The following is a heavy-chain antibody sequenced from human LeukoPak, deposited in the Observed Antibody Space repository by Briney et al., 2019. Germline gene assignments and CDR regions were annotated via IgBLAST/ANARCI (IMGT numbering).Heavy chain of an antibody. CDR1: GYTFTGYY. Sequence: ASVTVSCKTSGYTFTGYYMHWVRQAPGQGLEYMGWININSGATNNAQKLQGRVTMTRDTSISTAYMDLSRLTSDDTAIYYCAREYCNRETCYQGFDYWGQGTLVTVSS. CDR3: AREYCNRETCYQGFDY. D-gene: IGHD2-15*01. J-gene: IGHJ4*02. V-gene: IGHV1-2*02. CDR2: ININSGAT.